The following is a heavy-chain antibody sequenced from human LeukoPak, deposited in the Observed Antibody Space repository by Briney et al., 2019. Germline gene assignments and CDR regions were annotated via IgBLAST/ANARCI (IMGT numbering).Heavy chain of an antibody. V-gene: IGHV4-4*02. CDR3: ARNQGWYYFDY. J-gene: IGHJ4*02. CDR1: GVSISSSNW. CDR2: ICRSGTA. Sequence: PWETLSLTCAVSGVSISSSNWNSWVRQPPGKGVGWIGEICRSGTANYNPSLKSRVTISLDKSKNQFSLNLTSVTAADTAVYYCARNQGWYYFDYWGQGTLVTVSS. D-gene: IGHD6-19*01.